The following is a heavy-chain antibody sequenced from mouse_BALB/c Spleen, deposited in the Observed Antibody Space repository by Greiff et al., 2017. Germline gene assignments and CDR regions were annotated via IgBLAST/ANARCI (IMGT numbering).Heavy chain of an antibody. D-gene: IGHD1-1*01. Sequence: EVQLVESGGGLVKPGGSLKLSCAASGFTFSSYAMSWVRQTPEKRLEWVASISSGGSTYYPDSVKGRFTISRDNARNILYLQMSSLRSEDTAMYYCARNCGSTLYYFDYWGQGTTLTVSS. J-gene: IGHJ2*01. CDR1: GFTFSSYA. V-gene: IGHV5-6-5*01. CDR2: ISSGGST. CDR3: ARNCGSTLYYFDY.